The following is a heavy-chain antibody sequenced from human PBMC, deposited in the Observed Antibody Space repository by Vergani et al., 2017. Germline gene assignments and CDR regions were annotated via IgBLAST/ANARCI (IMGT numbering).Heavy chain of an antibody. J-gene: IGHJ6*03. CDR1: GFSVSNSDYF. Sequence: QVQLQESGPGVVKPSQTLSLTCTVSGFSVSNSDYFWTWIRQPAGKGLEWIGRVMPSGITNYNPSLESRVTMSVDTSKDHFSLRLDSVTVADTAVYYCARYRLGYLDVWGKGTTVIVSS. D-gene: IGHD3-16*02. V-gene: IGHV4-61*02. CDR2: VMPSGIT. CDR3: ARYRLGYLDV.